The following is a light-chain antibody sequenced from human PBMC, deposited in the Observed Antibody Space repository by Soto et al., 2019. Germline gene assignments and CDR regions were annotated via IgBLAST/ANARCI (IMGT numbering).Light chain of an antibody. CDR1: QTISSW. CDR3: QQYYSLPCT. CDR2: KAS. Sequence: IPMSQSPSTLSGSVGDRVTITCRASQTISSWLAWYQQKPGKAPKPLIYKASTLKSGVPSRFSGSGSGTDFTLTISCLQSEDLATYYCQQYYSLPCTFCQGTKVDI. V-gene: IGKV1-5*03. J-gene: IGKJ1*01.